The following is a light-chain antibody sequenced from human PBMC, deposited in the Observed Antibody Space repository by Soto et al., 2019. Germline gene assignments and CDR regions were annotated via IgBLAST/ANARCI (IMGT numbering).Light chain of an antibody. J-gene: IGKJ1*01. V-gene: IGKV1-27*01. Sequence: DIQMTQSPSSLSASVGDRVTITCRASEDISNYLAWYQQKPGKVPKLLIYGASTLQSGVPSRFSGSGSGTDFNLTISSLQTEDVATYYCQNYNRAPWTFGQGTKLESK. CDR2: GAS. CDR1: EDISNY. CDR3: QNYNRAPWT.